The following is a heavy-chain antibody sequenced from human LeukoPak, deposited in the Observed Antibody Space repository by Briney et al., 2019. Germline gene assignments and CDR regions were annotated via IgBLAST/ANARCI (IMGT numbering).Heavy chain of an antibody. CDR2: INHSGST. D-gene: IGHD6-6*01. J-gene: IGHJ3*02. V-gene: IGHV4-34*01. CDR3: ATRRIPARGAFDI. Sequence: SETLSLTCAVYGGSFSGYYWSWIRQPPGKGLEWIGEINHSGSTNYNPSLKSRVTISVDTSKNQFSLKLSSVTAADTAVYCCATRRIPARGAFDIWGQGAMVTVSS. CDR1: GGSFSGYY.